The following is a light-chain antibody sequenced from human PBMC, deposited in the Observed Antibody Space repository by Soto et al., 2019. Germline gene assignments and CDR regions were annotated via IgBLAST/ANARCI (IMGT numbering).Light chain of an antibody. CDR1: QGIRND. V-gene: IGKV1-17*01. J-gene: IGKJ4*01. CDR3: LQHNSYPLT. CDR2: AAS. Sequence: DIQMTQSPSSLSASVGDRVTITCRASQGIRNDLDWFQQKPGKAPKRLIYAASILQSGVPSRFSGSGSGTEFTLTISSLQPEDFATYYCLQHNSYPLTFGGGTKVEIK.